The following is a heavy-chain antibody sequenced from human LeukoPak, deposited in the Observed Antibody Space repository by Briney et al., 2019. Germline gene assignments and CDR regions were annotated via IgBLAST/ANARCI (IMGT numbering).Heavy chain of an antibody. Sequence: SETLSLTCAVYGGSFSGYYWSWIRQPPGKGLEWIGEINHSGSTNYNPSLKSRVTISVDTSKNQFSLKLSSVTAADTAVYYCARGSAYDFWSVRRGWGFDYWGQGTLVTVSS. V-gene: IGHV4-34*01. CDR3: ARGSAYDFWSVRRGWGFDY. CDR1: GGSFSGYY. CDR2: INHSGST. D-gene: IGHD3-3*01. J-gene: IGHJ4*02.